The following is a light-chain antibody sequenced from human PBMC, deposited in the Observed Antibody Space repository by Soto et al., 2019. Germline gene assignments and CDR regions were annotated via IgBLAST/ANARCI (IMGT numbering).Light chain of an antibody. V-gene: IGKV3-20*01. CDR2: GAS. J-gene: IGKJ3*01. Sequence: EIVLTQSPGTLSLSPGERATLYCRASQSVGSNYLAWYQQKPGQAPRVLIYGASSRATGIPDRFSGSGSGADFTSTISRLEPEDFAVYYCQQYTTSPFTFGPGTKVDIK. CDR3: QQYTTSPFT. CDR1: QSVGSNY.